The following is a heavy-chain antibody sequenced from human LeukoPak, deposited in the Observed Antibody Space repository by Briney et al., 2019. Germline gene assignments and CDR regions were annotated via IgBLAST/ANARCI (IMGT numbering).Heavy chain of an antibody. CDR3: AKALNYWYFDL. J-gene: IGHJ2*01. CDR1: GFTFSSYD. V-gene: IGHV3-23*01. CDR2: SGGDGGST. Sequence: GGSLRLSCAASGFTFSSYDMSWVRQAPGKGLEWVSASGGDGGSTYADSVKGRFTISRDNSKNTLYLQLNSLRAEDTATYYCAKALNYWYFDLWGRGNLVTVSS.